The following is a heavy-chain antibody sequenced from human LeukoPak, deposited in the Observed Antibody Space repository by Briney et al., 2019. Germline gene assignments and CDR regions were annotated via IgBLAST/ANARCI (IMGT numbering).Heavy chain of an antibody. Sequence: SETLSLTCTVSGGSISSYYWSWLRQPPGKGLEWIGYIYYSGSTNYNPSLKSRVTISVDTSKNQFSLKLSSVTAADTAVYYCACYDFWSGYYAYWGQGTLVTVSS. CDR3: ACYDFWSGYYAY. D-gene: IGHD3-3*01. CDR1: GGSISSYY. J-gene: IGHJ4*02. V-gene: IGHV4-59*12. CDR2: IYYSGST.